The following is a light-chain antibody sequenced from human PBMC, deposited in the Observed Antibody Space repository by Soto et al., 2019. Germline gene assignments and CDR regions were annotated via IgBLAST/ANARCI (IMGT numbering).Light chain of an antibody. CDR1: QSVSNN. CDR2: YAS. CDR3: QQYNNWPPIT. V-gene: IGKV3-15*01. Sequence: EIMMTQSPATLSVSPGERVTLSCRASQSVSNNLAWYQQKPGQAPRLLIYYASTRATGVPARFSGSGSGTEFTLTISSLQSEDFALYYCQQYNNWPPITFGQGTRLEIK. J-gene: IGKJ5*01.